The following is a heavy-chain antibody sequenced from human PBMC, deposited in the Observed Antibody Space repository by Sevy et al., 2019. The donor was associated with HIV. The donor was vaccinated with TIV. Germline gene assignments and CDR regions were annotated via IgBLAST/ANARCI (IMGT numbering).Heavy chain of an antibody. CDR2: ISSSSSYI. V-gene: IGHV3-21*01. J-gene: IGHJ6*02. Sequence: GGSLRLSCAASGFTFSSYSMNWVRQAPGKGLEWVSSISSSSSYIYYADSVKGRFTIARDNAKNSLYLQMNRLRAEDTAVYYCSRDITNYYDSSGYYPVDYYYGMDVWGQGTTVTVSS. D-gene: IGHD3-22*01. CDR1: GFTFSSYS. CDR3: SRDITNYYDSSGYYPVDYYYGMDV.